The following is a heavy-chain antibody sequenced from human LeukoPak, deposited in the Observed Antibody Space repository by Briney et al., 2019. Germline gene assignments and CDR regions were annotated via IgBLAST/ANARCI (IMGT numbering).Heavy chain of an antibody. CDR3: ARAPSEIGGYYPEYFRH. CDR2: LKSDGST. V-gene: IGHV3-74*01. J-gene: IGHJ1*01. D-gene: IGHD3-3*01. Sequence: GGSLRLSCAPSGFTFSTYWMHGVRHPPGRGLGWVSRLKSDGSTNYADSVKGRFTISRDNAKNTLSLQMNSLRPEDTGVYYCARAPSEIGGYYPEYFRHWGQGTLVTVSS. CDR1: GFTFSTYW.